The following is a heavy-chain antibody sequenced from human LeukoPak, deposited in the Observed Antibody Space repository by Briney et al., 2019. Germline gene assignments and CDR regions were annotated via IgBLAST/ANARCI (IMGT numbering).Heavy chain of an antibody. Sequence: ASVKVSCKVAGYNLTDLSMQWVRQARGKGLEWMAGFDPEEGRTLYTQKFQSRVTLTVDTSTNTAHMELSSLRSEDTATYYCAIDRSDWPVRVTGSPPLDHWGQGTLVAVSS. D-gene: IGHD2-21*02. CDR2: FDPEEGRT. V-gene: IGHV1-24*01. J-gene: IGHJ4*02. CDR1: GYNLTDLS. CDR3: AIDRSDWPVRVTGSPPLDH.